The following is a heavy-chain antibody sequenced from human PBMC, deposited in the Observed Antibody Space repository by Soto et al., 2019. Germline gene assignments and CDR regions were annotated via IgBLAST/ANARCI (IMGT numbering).Heavy chain of an antibody. V-gene: IGHV3-9*01. Sequence: PGGSLRLSCAASGFTFDDYAMHWVRQAPGKGLEWVSGISWNSGSIGYADSVKGRFTISRDNAKNSLYLQMNSLRAEDTALYYCAKGMKAVATYDAFDIWGQGTMVTVSS. D-gene: IGHD6-19*01. CDR2: ISWNSGSI. CDR1: GFTFDDYA. J-gene: IGHJ3*02. CDR3: AKGMKAVATYDAFDI.